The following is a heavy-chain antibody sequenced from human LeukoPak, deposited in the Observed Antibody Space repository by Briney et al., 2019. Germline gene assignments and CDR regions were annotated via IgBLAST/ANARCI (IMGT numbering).Heavy chain of an antibody. J-gene: IGHJ4*02. CDR1: GNTFTGYY. Sequence: ASVKVSCKASGNTFTGYYMHWVRQAPGQGLEWMGWINPNNGGTNYAQKFQGRVTMTRDTSINTAYMELSRLRSDDTAVYYCARGNLWLGEEDYWGQGTLVTVSS. V-gene: IGHV1-2*02. D-gene: IGHD3-10*01. CDR3: ARGNLWLGEEDY. CDR2: INPNNGGT.